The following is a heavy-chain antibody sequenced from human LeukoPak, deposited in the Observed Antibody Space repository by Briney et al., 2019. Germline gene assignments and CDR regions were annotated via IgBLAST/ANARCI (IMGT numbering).Heavy chain of an antibody. J-gene: IGHJ4*02. V-gene: IGHV3-21*01. D-gene: IGHD3-10*01. CDR3: AKVGVLAGSKYFDY. CDR2: ISSSSSYI. CDR1: GFTFSSYS. Sequence: GGSLRLSCAASGFTFSSYSMNWVRQAPGKGLEWVSSISSSSSYIYYADSVKGRFTISRDNAKNSLYLQMNSLRAEDTAVYYCAKVGVLAGSKYFDYWGQGTLVTVSS.